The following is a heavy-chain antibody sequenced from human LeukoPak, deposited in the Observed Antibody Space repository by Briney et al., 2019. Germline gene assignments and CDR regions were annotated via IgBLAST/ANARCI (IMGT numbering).Heavy chain of an antibody. V-gene: IGHV1-46*01. J-gene: IGHJ4*02. Sequence: ASVKVSCKASGYTFTSYYMHWVRQAPGQGLEWMGIINPSGGSTSYAQKLQGRVTMTTDTSTSTAYMELRSLRSDDTAVYYCARDSSSSLFDYWGQGTLVTVSS. CDR1: GYTFTSYY. CDR3: ARDSSSSLFDY. D-gene: IGHD6-6*01. CDR2: INPSGGST.